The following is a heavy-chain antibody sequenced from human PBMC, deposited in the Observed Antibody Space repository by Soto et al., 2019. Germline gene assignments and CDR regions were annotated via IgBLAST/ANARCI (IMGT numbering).Heavy chain of an antibody. V-gene: IGHV3-9*01. J-gene: IGHJ4*02. Sequence: EVQLVESGGGLVQPGRSLRLSCAASGFTFDDHAMHWVRQAPGKGLEWVSGVNWNSRSIDYADSGKGRFTISRDNAKNSLYLQMTRLRPEDTALYYCAKDHGGRSWYGGIDYWGQGTLVTVSS. CDR2: VNWNSRSI. CDR3: AKDHGGRSWYGGIDY. CDR1: GFTFDDHA. D-gene: IGHD6-13*01.